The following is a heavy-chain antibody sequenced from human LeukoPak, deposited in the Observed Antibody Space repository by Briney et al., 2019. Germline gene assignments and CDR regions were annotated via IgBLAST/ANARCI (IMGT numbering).Heavy chain of an antibody. CDR3: ARDGPSGSGYYFDY. CDR1: GYTFTCYY. CDR2: INPNSGGT. J-gene: IGHJ4*02. Sequence: ASVKVSCKASGYTFTCYYMHWVRQAPGQGLEWMGRINPNSGGTNYAQKFQGRVTMTRDTSARTAYMELSSLRYEDTAVYYCARDGPSGSGYYFDYWGQGTLVTVSS. V-gene: IGHV1-2*06. D-gene: IGHD6-19*01.